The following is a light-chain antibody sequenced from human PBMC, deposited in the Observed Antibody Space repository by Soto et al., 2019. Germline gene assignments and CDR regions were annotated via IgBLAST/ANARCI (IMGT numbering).Light chain of an antibody. CDR2: VNSDGGH. CDR1: SGHSFYA. J-gene: IGLJ2*01. V-gene: IGLV4-69*02. CDR3: QTWDSVSVV. Sequence: QLVLTQSPSASASLGASVKLTCTLSSGHSFYAIAWHQHQPETGPRYLMKVNSDGGHNKGDGIPDRFSGSSSGAERYLVISSLQSEDEAEYYCQTWDSVSVVFGGGTKVTVL.